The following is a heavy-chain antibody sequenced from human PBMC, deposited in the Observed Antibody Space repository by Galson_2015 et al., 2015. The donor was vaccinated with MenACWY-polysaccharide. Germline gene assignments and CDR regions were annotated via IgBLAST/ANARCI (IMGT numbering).Heavy chain of an antibody. D-gene: IGHD5-18*01. CDR2: MNPNSGNI. V-gene: IGHV1-8*01. J-gene: IGHJ4*02. Sequence: SVKVSCKASGGTFSSFAISWVRQAPGQGLEWMGWMNPNSGNIGYAQKFLGKFTMTRDTSIGTAYMELNDLRPEHTAVYYCARAGYKASDYWGQGTLVTVSS. CDR1: GGTFSSFA. CDR3: ARAGYKASDY.